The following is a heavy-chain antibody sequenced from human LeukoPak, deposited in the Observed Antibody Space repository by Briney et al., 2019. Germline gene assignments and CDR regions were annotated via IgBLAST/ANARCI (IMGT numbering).Heavy chain of an antibody. J-gene: IGHJ4*02. Sequence: ASVKVSCKASGYNFAHNIHWVRQAPGQGHEFMGWINPKNGGTKYAQNFQGRVTKTRDTSISTVYMELSSLGSDDTAVYYCVVSIQAAAIPAFDSWGQGTLVTVSS. CDR2: INPKNGGT. CDR1: GYNFAHN. CDR3: VVSIQAAAIPAFDS. D-gene: IGHD6-25*01. V-gene: IGHV1-2*02.